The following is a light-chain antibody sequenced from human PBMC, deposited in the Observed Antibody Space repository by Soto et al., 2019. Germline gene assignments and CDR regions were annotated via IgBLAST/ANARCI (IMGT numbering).Light chain of an antibody. CDR3: QQYDSYPIT. V-gene: IGKV1-16*02. CDR1: QDISNY. J-gene: IGKJ5*01. Sequence: DIQMTQSPSSLSASVGDRVTITCRASQDISNYLAWFQQKPGKAPKSLIYAASNLESGVAPKFSGSASGTDFTLTVSSLQPEYFATYYCQQYDSYPITFGQGTRPETK. CDR2: AAS.